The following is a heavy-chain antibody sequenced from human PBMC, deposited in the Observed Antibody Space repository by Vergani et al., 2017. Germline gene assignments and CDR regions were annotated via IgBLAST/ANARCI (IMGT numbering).Heavy chain of an antibody. CDR1: GFTFSSYS. V-gene: IGHV3-48*01. J-gene: IGHJ4*02. CDR3: ARQPGYCSSTSCYDGAFDY. D-gene: IGHD2-2*01. Sequence: EVQLVESGGGLVQPGGSLRLSCAASGFTFSSYSMNWVRQAPGKGLEWVSYISSSSSTIYYADSVKGRFTISRDNAKNSLYLQMNSLRAEDTAVYYCARQPGYCSSTSCYDGAFDYWGQGTLVTVSS. CDR2: ISSSSSTI.